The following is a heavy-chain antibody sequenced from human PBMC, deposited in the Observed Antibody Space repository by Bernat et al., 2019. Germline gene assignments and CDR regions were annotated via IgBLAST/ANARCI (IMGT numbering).Heavy chain of an antibody. Sequence: QVQLVESGGGVVQPGRSLRLSCAASGFTFSSYAMHWVRQAPGKGLEWVAVISYDGSNKYYADSVKGRFTISRDNSKNTLYLQMNSLRAEDTAVYYCAKVLLWFGELSDDAFDIWGQGTMVTVSS. J-gene: IGHJ3*02. CDR2: ISYDGSNK. V-gene: IGHV3-30*07. CDR1: GFTFSSYA. D-gene: IGHD3-10*01. CDR3: AKVLLWFGELSDDAFDI.